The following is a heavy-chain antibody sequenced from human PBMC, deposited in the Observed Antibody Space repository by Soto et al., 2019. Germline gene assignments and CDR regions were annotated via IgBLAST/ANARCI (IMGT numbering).Heavy chain of an antibody. CDR1: GYSISSGYY. V-gene: IGHV4-38-2*01. CDR3: TRVGGYGMDV. CDR2: IYHSGST. D-gene: IGHD3-10*01. Sequence: SETLSLTCAVSGYSISSGYYWGWIRQPPGKGLEWIGSIYHSGSTYNNPSLKSRVTISVDTSKNQFSLKLSSVTAADTAVYYCTRVGGYGMDVWGQGTTVTVSS. J-gene: IGHJ6*02.